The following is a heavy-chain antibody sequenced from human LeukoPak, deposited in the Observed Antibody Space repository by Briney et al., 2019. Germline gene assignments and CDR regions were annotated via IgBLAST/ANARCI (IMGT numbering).Heavy chain of an antibody. CDR1: GFTVSSNY. Sequence: GGSLRLSCAASGFTVSSNYMSWVRQAPGKGLEWVSVIYSGGSTYYADSVKGRFTISRDNSKNTLYLQMNSLRAGDTAVYYCARDDLVTTEDYWGQGTLVTVSS. CDR3: ARDDLVTTEDY. D-gene: IGHD4-17*01. J-gene: IGHJ4*02. CDR2: IYSGGST. V-gene: IGHV3-66*01.